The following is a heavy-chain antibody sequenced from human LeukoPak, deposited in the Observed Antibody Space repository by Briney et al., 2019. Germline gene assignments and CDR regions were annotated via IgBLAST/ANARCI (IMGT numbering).Heavy chain of an antibody. V-gene: IGHV3-7*05. Sequence: PGGSLRLSCAGSGITLSSYWMSWIRQAPAKGLEWVGNIKQDGSEKYFVDSLRGRFTISRDNAKNSLFLQMNSLRAEDTAVYYCARDQGAFDMWGQGTMVTVSS. J-gene: IGHJ3*02. CDR1: GITLSSYW. CDR3: ARDQGAFDM. CDR2: IKQDGSEK.